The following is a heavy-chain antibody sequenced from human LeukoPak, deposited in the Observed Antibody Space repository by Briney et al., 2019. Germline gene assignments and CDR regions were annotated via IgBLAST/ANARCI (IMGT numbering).Heavy chain of an antibody. D-gene: IGHD3-10*01. V-gene: IGHV3-23*01. CDR3: AKDRRHTVSGGYFDL. Sequence: PGGSLRLSCVASGFTLRSYVMNWVRQTPGKGLEWVSSISGSGDSTFYADSVKGRFSISRDNAKNSLYLQMNSLRAGDTALYYCAKDRRHTVSGGYFDLWGRGTLVIVSS. CDR1: GFTLRSYV. CDR2: ISGSGDST. J-gene: IGHJ2*01.